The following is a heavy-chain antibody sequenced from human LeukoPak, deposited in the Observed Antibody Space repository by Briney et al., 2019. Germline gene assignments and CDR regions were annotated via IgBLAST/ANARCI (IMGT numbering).Heavy chain of an antibody. J-gene: IGHJ4*02. CDR3: ASSGVLMVYAHFDY. CDR1: GGTFTSYA. D-gene: IGHD2-8*01. V-gene: IGHV1-69*13. CDR2: IIPIFGTA. Sequence: SVKVSCKASGGTFTSYAISWVRQAPGQGLEWMGGIIPIFGTANYAQKFQGRVTITADESTSTAYMEPSSLRSEDTAVYYCASSGVLMVYAHFDYWGQGTLVTVSS.